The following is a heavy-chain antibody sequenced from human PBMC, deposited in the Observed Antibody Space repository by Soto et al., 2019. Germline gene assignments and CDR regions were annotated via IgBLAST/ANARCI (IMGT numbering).Heavy chain of an antibody. D-gene: IGHD5-12*01. V-gene: IGHV3-23*01. Sequence: GGSLRLSCAASGFAFTDYAMTWVRQAPGKGLEWVSSISGSASSTFYAGSVKGRFTISRDNSRNTVSLQMNSLRAEDTAVYYCAKASSTISPDYWGQGTLVTVSS. CDR2: ISGSASST. J-gene: IGHJ4*02. CDR1: GFAFTDYA. CDR3: AKASSTISPDY.